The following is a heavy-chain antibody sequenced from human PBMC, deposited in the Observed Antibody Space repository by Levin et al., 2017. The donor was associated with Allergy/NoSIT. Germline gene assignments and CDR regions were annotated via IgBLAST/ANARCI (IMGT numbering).Heavy chain of an antibody. V-gene: IGHV1-69*13. CDR3: ARSGVAVAGTGWFDP. CDR1: GGTFSSYA. CDR2: IIPIFGTA. Sequence: ASVKVSCKASGGTFSSYAISWVRQAPGQGLEWMGGIIPIFGTANYAQKFQGRVTITADESTSTAYMELSSLRSEDTAVYYCARSGVAVAGTGWFDPWGQGTLVTVSS. D-gene: IGHD6-19*01. J-gene: IGHJ5*02.